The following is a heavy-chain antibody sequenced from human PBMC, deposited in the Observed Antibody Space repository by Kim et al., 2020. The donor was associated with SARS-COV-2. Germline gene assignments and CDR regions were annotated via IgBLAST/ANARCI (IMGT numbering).Heavy chain of an antibody. V-gene: IGHV3-43D*04. Sequence: GGSLRLSCAGSGFTFGDYAMYWVRQAPGKGLEWVSFISWNGGATYYSDSVRGRFTVSRDNNKKSLFLQMDSLRAEDTAFYYCAKDDFWGQGTLVTVSP. J-gene: IGHJ1*01. CDR1: GFTFGDYA. CDR2: ISWNGGAT. CDR3: AKDDF.